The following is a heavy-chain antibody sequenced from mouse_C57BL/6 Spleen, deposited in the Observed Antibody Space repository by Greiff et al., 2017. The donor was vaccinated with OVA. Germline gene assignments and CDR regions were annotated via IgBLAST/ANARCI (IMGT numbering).Heavy chain of an antibody. CDR3: ARHPVRRGDAMDY. Sequence: QVQLKESGPGLVAPSQSLSITCTVSGFSLTSYGVHWVRQPPGKGLEWLVVIWSDGSTTYNSAPKSRLSISKDNSKSQVFLKMNSLQTDDTAMYYCARHPVRRGDAMDYWGQGTSVTVSS. V-gene: IGHV2-6-1*01. CDR1: GFSLTSYG. CDR2: IWSDGST. J-gene: IGHJ4*01.